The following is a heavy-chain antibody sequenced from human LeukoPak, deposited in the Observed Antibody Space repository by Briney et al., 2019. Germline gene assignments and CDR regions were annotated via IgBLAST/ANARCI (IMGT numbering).Heavy chain of an antibody. Sequence: GGSLRLSCAASGFTFSTYSMNWVRQAPGKGLEWVSSIDRSSRYIYYPDSVKGRFTITRDNAKNSLYLQMNSLTTEDTAVYYCARDLLGETGYWGQGTLVTVSS. D-gene: IGHD3-10*01. J-gene: IGHJ4*02. CDR1: GFTFSTYS. CDR2: IDRSSRYI. CDR3: ARDLLGETGY. V-gene: IGHV3-21*01.